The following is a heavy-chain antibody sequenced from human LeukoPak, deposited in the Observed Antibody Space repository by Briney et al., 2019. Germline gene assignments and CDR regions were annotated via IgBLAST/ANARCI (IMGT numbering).Heavy chain of an antibody. CDR1: AFTFSSYE. D-gene: IGHD5-18*01. J-gene: IGHJ4*02. V-gene: IGHV3-48*03. CDR2: ISSSGSTI. CDR3: ARGYTYGLGF. Sequence: GGSLRLSCAASAFTFSSYEINWVRQAPGKGLEWVSYISSSGSTIYYADSVKGRFTISRHNAKNSLFLQMNSLRAEDTAVYYCARGYTYGLGFWGQGTLVTVSS.